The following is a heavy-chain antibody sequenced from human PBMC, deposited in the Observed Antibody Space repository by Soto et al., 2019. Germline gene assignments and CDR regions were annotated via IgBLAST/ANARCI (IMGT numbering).Heavy chain of an antibody. CDR2: INHSGST. CDR3: ARDGGGGYAAAAGTQRLFDY. J-gene: IGHJ4*02. V-gene: IGHV4-34*01. CDR1: GGSFSGYK. Sequence: PSDTLSLNCAVYGGSFSGYKWSWIRQPPGKGLEWIGEINHSGSTNYNPSLKSRVTISVDTSKNQFSLKLSSVTAADTAVYYCARDGGGGYAAAAGTQRLFDYWGQGTLVTVSS. D-gene: IGHD6-13*01.